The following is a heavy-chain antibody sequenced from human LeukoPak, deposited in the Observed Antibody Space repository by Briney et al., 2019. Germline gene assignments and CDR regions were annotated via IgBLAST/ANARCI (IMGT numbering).Heavy chain of an antibody. CDR1: GFTFSSYA. J-gene: IGHJ4*02. CDR2: ISYDGSNK. V-gene: IGHV3-30-3*01. Sequence: GGSLRLSCAASGFTFSSYAMHWVRQAPGKGLEWVAVISYDGSNKYYADSVKGRFTISRDNSKNTLYLQMNSLRAEDTAVYYCAKMVQQLGVKTQWGQGTLVTVSS. D-gene: IGHD6-13*01. CDR3: AKMVQQLGVKTQ.